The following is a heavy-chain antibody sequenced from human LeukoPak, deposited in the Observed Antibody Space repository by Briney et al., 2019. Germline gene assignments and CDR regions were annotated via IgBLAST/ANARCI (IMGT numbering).Heavy chain of an antibody. Sequence: PGGSLRLSCAASGFTLSSYAMNWVRQAPGKGLEWVSVVYTDGNIYYADSVKGRFTISKDNSKNTVDLLMHSVTAEDTALYYCARGRFGDPLNYWGQGTLVTVSS. J-gene: IGHJ4*02. CDR1: GFTLSSYA. D-gene: IGHD3-10*01. V-gene: IGHV3-23*03. CDR2: VYTDGNI. CDR3: ARGRFGDPLNY.